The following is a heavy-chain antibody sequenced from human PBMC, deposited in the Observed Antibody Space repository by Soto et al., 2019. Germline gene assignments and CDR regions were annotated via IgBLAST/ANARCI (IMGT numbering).Heavy chain of an antibody. CDR2: INPDSGAT. V-gene: IGHV1-2*02. CDR3: ARGDYGTGGYPFPYFDY. J-gene: IGHJ4*01. D-gene: IGHD2-8*02. CDR1: GYSFTGYY. Sequence: HEHLVQSGAEVKRPGASLKVSCKASGYSFTGYYIHWVRQAPGQGLEWMGWINPDSGATNYAQNFQGRDTLTSDTSISTASMDLTSLTSDDTAVYYCARGDYGTGGYPFPYFDYWGHGTLVIVSS.